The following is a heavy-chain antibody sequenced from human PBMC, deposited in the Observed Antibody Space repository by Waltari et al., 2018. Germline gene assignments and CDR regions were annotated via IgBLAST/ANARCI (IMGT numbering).Heavy chain of an antibody. J-gene: IGHJ4*02. D-gene: IGHD6-19*01. V-gene: IGHV4-38-2*01. CDR3: ARWSGWYVDY. CDR1: GYSISSGYY. Sequence: QVQLQESGPGLVKPSETLSLTCAVSGYSISSGYYWGWIRQPPGKGLEWIGSIYHSGSTYYNPSLKSRVTISVDTSKNQFSLKLSSVTAADTAVYYCARWSGWYVDYWGQGTLVTVSS. CDR2: IYHSGST.